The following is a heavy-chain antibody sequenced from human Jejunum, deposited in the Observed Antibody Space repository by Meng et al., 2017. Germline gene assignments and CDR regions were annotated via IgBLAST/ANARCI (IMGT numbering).Heavy chain of an antibody. Sequence: GESLKISCPGSGFAFSSYAMNWVRQAPGKGLEWVSAISNSGGRTNYADSVKGRFTISRDNSKNTLYLQMNSLRAEDTALYYCGKGRGGYNYYYGMDVWGQGTTVTVSS. CDR3: GKGRGGYNYYYGMDV. V-gene: IGHV3-23*01. CDR2: ISNSGGRT. D-gene: IGHD3-16*02. J-gene: IGHJ6*02. CDR1: GFAFSSYA.